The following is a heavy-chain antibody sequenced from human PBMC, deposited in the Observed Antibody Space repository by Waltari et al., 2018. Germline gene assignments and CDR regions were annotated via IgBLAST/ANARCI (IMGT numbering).Heavy chain of an antibody. V-gene: IGHV3-7*01. CDR1: GFTFSDYW. D-gene: IGHD2-21*01. CDR3: ARDRGYCGGDCYKNLDS. Sequence: EVQLVESGGGLVQPGGSLRLSCAAFGFTFSDYWMPWVRQAPGKGLEWVANIKKDGGEKYYVDSVKGRFTVSRDNAKISLYLQMSSLRAEDTAVYYCARDRGYCGGDCYKNLDSWGQGTLVAVSS. J-gene: IGHJ4*02. CDR2: IKKDGGEK.